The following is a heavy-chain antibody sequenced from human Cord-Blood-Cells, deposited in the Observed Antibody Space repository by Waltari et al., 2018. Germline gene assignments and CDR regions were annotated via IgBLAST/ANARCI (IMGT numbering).Heavy chain of an antibody. Sequence: EVQLVESGGGLVQPGGSLRLSCAASGFTFSSYWMHWVRQAPGKGLVWVSRIKSDGSSTSYADSVKGRFTISRDNAKNTLYLQMNSLRAEDTAVYYCARDSAAGYYYYMDVWGKGTTVTVSS. CDR1: GFTFSSYW. CDR2: IKSDGSST. CDR3: ARDSAAGYYYYMDV. J-gene: IGHJ6*03. D-gene: IGHD6-13*01. V-gene: IGHV3-74*01.